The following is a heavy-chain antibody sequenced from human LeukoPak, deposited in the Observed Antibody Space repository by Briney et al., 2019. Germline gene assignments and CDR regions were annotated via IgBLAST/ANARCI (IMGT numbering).Heavy chain of an antibody. CDR1: GLTFSSYA. V-gene: IGHV3-23*01. Sequence: PGGSLRLSCAASGLTFSSYAMSWVRQAPGKGLEWVSTISVGGDGTYYADSVKGRFTISRDNSKSTLYLQMNSLRADDTAIYYCAKDLGRDGHEIFDYWGQGTLVTVSS. CDR2: ISVGGDGT. J-gene: IGHJ4*02. D-gene: IGHD5-24*01. CDR3: AKDLGRDGHEIFDY.